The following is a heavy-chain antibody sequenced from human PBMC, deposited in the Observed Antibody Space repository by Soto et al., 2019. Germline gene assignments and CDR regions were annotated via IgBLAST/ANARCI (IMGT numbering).Heavy chain of an antibody. CDR2: IIPILGIA. J-gene: IGHJ5*02. V-gene: IGHV1-69*02. CDR1: GGTFSSYT. D-gene: IGHD6-13*01. Sequence: QVQLVQSGAEVKKPGSSVKVSCKASGGTFSSYTISWVRQAPGQGLEWMGRIIPILGIANYAQKFQGRVTVTADKSTSTAYMELSSLRSEDTAVYYCARNGYSRSWPENWFDPWGQGTLVTVSS. CDR3: ARNGYSRSWPENWFDP.